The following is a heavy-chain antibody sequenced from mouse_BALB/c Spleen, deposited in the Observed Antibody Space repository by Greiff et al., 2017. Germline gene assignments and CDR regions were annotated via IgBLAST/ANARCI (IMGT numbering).Heavy chain of an antibody. J-gene: IGHJ4*01. V-gene: IGHV1-18*01. CDR1: GYTFTDYN. CDR3: ARRHYYGYAMDY. CDR2: INPNNGGT. Sequence: EVKLQESGPELVKPGASVKIPCKASGYTFTDYNMDWVKQSHGKSLEWIGDINPNNGGTIYNQKFKGKATLTVDKSSSTAYMELRSLTSEDTAVYYCARRHYYGYAMDYWGQGTSVTVSS. D-gene: IGHD1-2*01.